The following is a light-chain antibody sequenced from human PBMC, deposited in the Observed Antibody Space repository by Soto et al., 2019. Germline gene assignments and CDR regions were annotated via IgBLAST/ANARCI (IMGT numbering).Light chain of an antibody. CDR2: DAS. Sequence: EIVMTQSPATLSVSPGERATLSCRAGQSVRSNLAWYQQKPGQPPRLLIYDASTRATRIPSRFSGSGSGTEFTLTISSLQSEDFAVYYCQQYDNWPRTFGQGTKVDIK. J-gene: IGKJ1*01. CDR1: QSVRSN. V-gene: IGKV3-15*01. CDR3: QQYDNWPRT.